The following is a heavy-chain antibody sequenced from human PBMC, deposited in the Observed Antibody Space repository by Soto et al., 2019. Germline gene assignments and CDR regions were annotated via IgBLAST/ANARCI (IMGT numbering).Heavy chain of an antibody. CDR3: AKFISGDSGYFDY. Sequence: PGGSLRLSCAASRFTFGSYAMSWVRQAPGKGLEWVSSIRDSGVRTHYADSVKGRFTISRDNSKNTMYLQMNSLRAEDTAVYYCAKFISGDSGYFDYWGQGTLVTVSS. D-gene: IGHD1-20*01. CDR1: RFTFGSYA. V-gene: IGHV3-23*01. J-gene: IGHJ4*02. CDR2: IRDSGVRT.